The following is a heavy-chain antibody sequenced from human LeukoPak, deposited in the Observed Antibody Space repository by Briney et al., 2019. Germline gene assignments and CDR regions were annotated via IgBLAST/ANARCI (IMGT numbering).Heavy chain of an antibody. V-gene: IGHV3-7*01. D-gene: IGHD3-3*01. J-gene: IGHJ3*02. CDR1: GFTFSSYW. CDR3: ARDQTYYDFWSGPKNDAFDI. CDR2: IKQDGSEK. Sequence: GGSLRLSCAASGFTFSSYWMSWVRQAPGKGLEWVANIKQDGSEKYYVDSVKGRFTISRDNAKNSLYLQMNSLRAEDTAVYYCARDQTYYDFWSGPKNDAFDIWGQGTMVTVSS.